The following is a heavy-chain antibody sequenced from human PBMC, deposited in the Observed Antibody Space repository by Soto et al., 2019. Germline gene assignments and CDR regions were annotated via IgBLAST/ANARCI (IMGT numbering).Heavy chain of an antibody. CDR1: GYTFTSYG. CDR2: ISAYNGNT. V-gene: IGHV1-18*04. Sequence: QVQLVQSGAEVKKPGASVKVSCKASGYTFTSYGISWVRQAPGQGLEWMGWISAYNGNTNYAQKLQGRVTMTTDTSTSTAYMELRSVRSEDTAVYYCARGPRGVLEWLTFYYYGMDVWGHGTTVTVSS. CDR3: ARGPRGVLEWLTFYYYGMDV. J-gene: IGHJ6*02. D-gene: IGHD3-3*01.